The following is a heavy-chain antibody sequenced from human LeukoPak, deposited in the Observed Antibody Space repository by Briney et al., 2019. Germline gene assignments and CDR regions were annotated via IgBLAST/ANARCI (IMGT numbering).Heavy chain of an antibody. CDR2: IIPIFGTA. CDR1: GYTFTSYD. Sequence: ASVKVSCKASGYTFTSYDISWVRQAPGQGLEWMGGIIPIFGTANYAQKFQGRVTITADKSTSTAYMELSSLRSEDTAVYCCASGGSMATTDIDYWGQGTLVTVSS. J-gene: IGHJ4*02. D-gene: IGHD5-24*01. V-gene: IGHV1-69*06. CDR3: ASGGSMATTDIDY.